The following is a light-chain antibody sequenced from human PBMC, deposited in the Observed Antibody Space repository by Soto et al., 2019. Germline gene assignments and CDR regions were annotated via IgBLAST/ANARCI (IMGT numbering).Light chain of an antibody. CDR1: QSIFSNY. J-gene: IGKJ1*01. V-gene: IGKV3-20*01. CDR3: QQYGTSPRT. Sequence: EVMLTQSPGTLSLSPGERATLSCRASQSIFSNYLAWYQQKSGQAPRLLIYGASNRATGIPDRFSGSGSGTDFTLTSSRLEPEDFAVYYCQQYGTSPRTFGQGTKVEF. CDR2: GAS.